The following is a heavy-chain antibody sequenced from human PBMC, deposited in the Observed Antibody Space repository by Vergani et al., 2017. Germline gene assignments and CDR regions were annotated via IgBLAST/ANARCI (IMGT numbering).Heavy chain of an antibody. CDR3: ASPRRYYDSSGYYYGDAFDI. V-gene: IGHV1-69*06. CDR1: GGTFSSYA. J-gene: IGHJ3*02. D-gene: IGHD3-22*01. CDR2: IIPIFGTA. Sequence: QVQLVQSGAEVKKPGSSVKVSCKASGGTFSSYAISWVRQAPGQGLEWMGGIIPIFGTANYAQKFQGRVTITADKSTSTAYMELSSLRSEDTAVYYWASPRRYYDSSGYYYGDAFDIWGQGTMVTVSS.